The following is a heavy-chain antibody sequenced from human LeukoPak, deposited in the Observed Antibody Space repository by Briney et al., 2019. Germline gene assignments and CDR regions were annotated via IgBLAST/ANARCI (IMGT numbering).Heavy chain of an antibody. D-gene: IGHD3-22*01. Sequence: GGSLRLSCAASGFTFSTYAMSWVRQAPGKGLEWVSALTNSGGSGGVTYYADSVKGRFIISRDNPRNTLYMEMNSLRAEDTAVYYCAIMHPYYDGSGYWVQWGQGTLVTVSS. J-gene: IGHJ4*02. CDR2: LTNSGGSGGVT. CDR3: AIMHPYYDGSGYWVQ. CDR1: GFTFSTYA. V-gene: IGHV3-23*01.